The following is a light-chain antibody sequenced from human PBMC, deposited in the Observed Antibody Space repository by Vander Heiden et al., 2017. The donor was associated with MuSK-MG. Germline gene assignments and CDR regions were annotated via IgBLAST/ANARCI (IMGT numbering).Light chain of an antibody. J-gene: IGKJ2*01. V-gene: IGKV3-15*01. CDR3: HQYNNWPPSYT. CDR1: QSVSSN. CDR2: GAS. Sequence: EIVMTQSPVTLSVSPGDRATLSCRASQSVSSNLSWYQQKPVQAPRLLIYGASTRATGIPVRFSVSGSGTEFTLTISSLQSEDSAVYYCHQYNNWPPSYTFGQGTKLEI.